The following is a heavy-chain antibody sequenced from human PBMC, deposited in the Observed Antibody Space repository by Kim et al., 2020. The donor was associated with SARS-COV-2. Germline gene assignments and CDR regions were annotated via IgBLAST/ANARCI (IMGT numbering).Heavy chain of an antibody. CDR2: IIPILGIA. V-gene: IGHV1-69*04. CDR3: ARSRDGYNFDY. CDR1: GGTFSSYA. D-gene: IGHD5-12*01. J-gene: IGHJ4*02. Sequence: SVKVSCKASGGTFSSYAISWVRQAPGQGLEWMGRIIPILGIANYAQKFQGRVTITADKSTSTAYMELSSLRSEDTAVYYCARSRDGYNFDYWGQGTLVTVSS.